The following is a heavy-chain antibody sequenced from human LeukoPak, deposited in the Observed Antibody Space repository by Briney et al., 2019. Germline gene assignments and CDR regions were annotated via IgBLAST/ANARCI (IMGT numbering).Heavy chain of an antibody. CDR3: AVGHYYHSSGYLFDY. V-gene: IGHV4-59*08. J-gene: IGHJ4*02. CDR2: ISYSGST. CDR1: GGSITNYY. D-gene: IGHD3-22*01. Sequence: PSETLSLTCTVSGGSITNYYWGWIRQPPGKGLEWIGYISYSGSTNYNPSLKSRVTILVDISKNQVSLKLSSVPAADTAVYYCAVGHYYHSSGYLFDYWGQGTLVTVSS.